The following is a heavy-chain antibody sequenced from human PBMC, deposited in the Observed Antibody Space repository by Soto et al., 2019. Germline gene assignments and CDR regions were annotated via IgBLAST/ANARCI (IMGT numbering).Heavy chain of an antibody. CDR3: ARRLYYDSSGFEGGGMDV. CDR1: GGSIRSISYY. Sequence: PSETLSLTCPVAGGSIRSISYYGGWSRSPPGKGLEWIGSIYYSGSTYYNPSLKSRVTISVDTSKNQFSLKLSSVTAADTAVYYCARRLYYDSSGFEGGGMDVWGQGTTVS. V-gene: IGHV4-39*01. D-gene: IGHD3-22*01. CDR2: IYYSGST. J-gene: IGHJ6*02.